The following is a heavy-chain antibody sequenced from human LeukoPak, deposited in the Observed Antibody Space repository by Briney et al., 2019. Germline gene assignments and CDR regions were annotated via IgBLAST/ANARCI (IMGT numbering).Heavy chain of an antibody. CDR3: ARGSRVAVAGTGFDY. V-gene: IGHV3-7*01. Sequence: GGSLRLSCAASGFTFSSYWMSWIRQAPGKGLEWVANIKQAGSEKYYVDSVKGRFTISRHNAKNSLYLQMNSLRAEDTAVYYCARGSRVAVAGTGFDYWGQGTLVTVSS. CDR1: GFTFSSYW. D-gene: IGHD6-19*01. CDR2: IKQAGSEK. J-gene: IGHJ4*02.